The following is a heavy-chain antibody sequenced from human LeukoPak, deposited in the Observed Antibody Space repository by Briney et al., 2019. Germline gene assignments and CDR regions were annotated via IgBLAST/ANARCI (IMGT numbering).Heavy chain of an antibody. D-gene: IGHD3-10*01. CDR3: ARPLRVTMIRGAAFRASSDFDP. V-gene: IGHV1-2*02. Sequence: GASVKVSCKASGYTFSGYYIHWVRQAPGQGLEWMGWINSNTLCTKYAQRFQDRATMTRDTSISTAYMEVSRLRYDDTAVYYCARPLRVTMIRGAAFRASSDFDPWGQGTLVTVSS. J-gene: IGHJ5*02. CDR1: GYTFSGYY. CDR2: INSNTLCT.